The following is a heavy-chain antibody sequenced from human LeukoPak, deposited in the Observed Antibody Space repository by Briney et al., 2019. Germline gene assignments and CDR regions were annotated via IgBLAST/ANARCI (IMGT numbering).Heavy chain of an antibody. J-gene: IGHJ3*02. CDR2: IYYSGST. CDR3: AREHCGGDCYSEAHDAFDI. Sequence: SETLSLTCVVSGGSISSYYWSWIRQPPGKGLEWIGYIYYSGSTNYNPSLKSRVTISVDTSKNQFSLKLSSVTAADTAVYYCAREHCGGDCYSEAHDAFDIWGQGTMVIVSS. D-gene: IGHD2-21*02. V-gene: IGHV4-59*01. CDR1: GGSISSYY.